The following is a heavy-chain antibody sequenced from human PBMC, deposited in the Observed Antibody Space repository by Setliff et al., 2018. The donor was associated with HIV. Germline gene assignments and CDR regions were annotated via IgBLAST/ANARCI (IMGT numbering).Heavy chain of an antibody. V-gene: IGHV6-1*01. CDR2: TCYRSKWYN. CDR3: ARGSYGSVLL. D-gene: IGHD6-19*01. J-gene: IGHJ4*02. CDR1: GDSVSSNSAA. Sequence: SQTLSLTCAISGDSVSSNSAAWNWVRQSPSRGLEWLGRTCYRSKWYNDYAVSVKGRIAINPDTSRNQFSLQLNSVTPEDTAVYYCARGSYGSVLLWGQGTLVTVSS.